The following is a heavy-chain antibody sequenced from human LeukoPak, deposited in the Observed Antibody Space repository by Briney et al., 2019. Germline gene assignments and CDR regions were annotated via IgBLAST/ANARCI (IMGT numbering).Heavy chain of an antibody. J-gene: IGHJ5*02. Sequence: GGSLRLSCAASGFTFSSYEMNWVRQAPGKGLEWVSYISSSGSTIYYADSVKGRFTISRDNAKNSLYLQMNSLRAEDTAVYYCARTHKQWLGLLVRNWFDPWGQGTLVTVSS. CDR2: ISSSGSTI. D-gene: IGHD6-19*01. CDR3: ARTHKQWLGLLVRNWFDP. V-gene: IGHV3-48*03. CDR1: GFTFSSYE.